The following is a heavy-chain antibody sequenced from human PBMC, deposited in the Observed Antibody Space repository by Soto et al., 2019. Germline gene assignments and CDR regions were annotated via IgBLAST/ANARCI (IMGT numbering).Heavy chain of an antibody. CDR2: ISYDGSDK. CDR3: ALGKPLESSGLWIAFDM. CDR1: GFTFGTYG. D-gene: IGHD3-22*01. J-gene: IGHJ4*02. Sequence: QVHLVESGGGVVQPGRSLRLSCAASGFTFGTYGIHWVRQAPGKGLEWVAFISYDGSDKYYADSVKGRFTISRDNPGNTLYLHVTRLRAVDTAVYYCALGKPLESSGLWIAFDMWGQGTLVTVYS. V-gene: IGHV3-30*03.